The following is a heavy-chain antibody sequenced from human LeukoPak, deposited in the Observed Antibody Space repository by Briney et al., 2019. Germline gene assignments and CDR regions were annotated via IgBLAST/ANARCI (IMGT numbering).Heavy chain of an antibody. CDR1: GFTFSSYW. CDR2: IKQDGSEK. V-gene: IGHV3-7*01. J-gene: IGHJ4*02. Sequence: GGSLRLSCAASGFTFSSYWMSWVRQAPGKGLEWVANIKQDGSEKYYVDSVKGRFTISRDNAKNSLYLQMNSLRAEDTAVYYCAGGYYDFWSGHIPTFDYWGQGTLVTVSS. D-gene: IGHD3-3*01. CDR3: AGGYYDFWSGHIPTFDY.